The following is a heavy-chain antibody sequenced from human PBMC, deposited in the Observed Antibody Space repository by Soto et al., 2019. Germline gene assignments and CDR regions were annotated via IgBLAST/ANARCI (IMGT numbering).Heavy chain of an antibody. D-gene: IGHD6-19*01. Sequence: SQTLSLTGAISGDSVSSNTAAWNWIRSSPSRGLKWLGRTYYRSNWRHDYAVSVKSRITVNPDTSKNHFSLQLNSVTPDDTAVYSCARGVAGSGFDLWGQGTLVTVSS. CDR3: ARGVAGSGFDL. CDR2: TYYRSNWRH. CDR1: GDSVSSNTAA. J-gene: IGHJ4*02. V-gene: IGHV6-1*01.